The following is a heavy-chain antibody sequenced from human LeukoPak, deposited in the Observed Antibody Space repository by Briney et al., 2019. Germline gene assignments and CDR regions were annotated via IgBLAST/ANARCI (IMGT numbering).Heavy chain of an antibody. J-gene: IGHJ6*02. V-gene: IGHV4-34*01. CDR2: INHSGST. Sequence: SETLSLTCAVYGGSFSVYYWSWIRQPPGQGLEWIGEINHSGSTNYNPSLKTRLTISVDTSKNQFSLKLRSVTAADTAVYSCARGGDIVVAPAAQYPGHYAMDVRGQGTTVTVSS. CDR3: ARGGDIVVAPAAQYPGHYAMDV. CDR1: GGSFSVYY. D-gene: IGHD2-2*01.